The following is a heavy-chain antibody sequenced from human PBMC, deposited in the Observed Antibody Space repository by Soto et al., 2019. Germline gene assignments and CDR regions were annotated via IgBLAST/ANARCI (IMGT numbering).Heavy chain of an antibody. V-gene: IGHV1-18*01. J-gene: IGHJ6*02. CDR2: ISTYNDNT. CDR1: GYTFHSFG. D-gene: IGHD5-12*01. Sequence: QAHLEQSGIEVKKPGASVKVTCKASGYTFHSFGISWVRQAPGQGLEWMGWISTYNDNTNYAQKFRGRVAMATDMSTSTASMELRILKPDDTAVYYCARRRNSGYHTHFYFGIDVWGQGTRVIVSS. CDR3: ARRRNSGYHTHFYFGIDV.